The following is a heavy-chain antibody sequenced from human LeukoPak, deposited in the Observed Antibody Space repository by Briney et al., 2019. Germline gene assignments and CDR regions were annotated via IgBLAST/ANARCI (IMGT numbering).Heavy chain of an antibody. CDR2: IYYSGST. Sequence: PSETLSLTCTVSGGSISSYYWSWIRQPPGKGLEWFGYIYYSGSTNYNPSLKSRVTISVDTSKNQFSLKLSSVTAADTAVYYCSVGSRWYSPYTFDIWGQGTMVTVSS. CDR1: GGSISSYY. J-gene: IGHJ3*02. D-gene: IGHD6-13*01. V-gene: IGHV4-59*08. CDR3: SVGSRWYSPYTFDI.